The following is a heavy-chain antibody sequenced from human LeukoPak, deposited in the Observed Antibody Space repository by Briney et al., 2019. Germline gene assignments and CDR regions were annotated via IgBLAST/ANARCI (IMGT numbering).Heavy chain of an antibody. CDR3: ARRFPRYLYYFDY. Sequence: KPSETLSLTCAVYGGSFSGYYWSWIRQPPGKGLEWIGEINHSGSTNYNPSLKSRVTISVDTSKNQFSLKLSSVTAADTAVYYCARRFPRYLYYFDYWGQGTLVTVFS. V-gene: IGHV4-34*01. CDR2: INHSGST. J-gene: IGHJ4*02. CDR1: GGSFSGYY. D-gene: IGHD1-1*01.